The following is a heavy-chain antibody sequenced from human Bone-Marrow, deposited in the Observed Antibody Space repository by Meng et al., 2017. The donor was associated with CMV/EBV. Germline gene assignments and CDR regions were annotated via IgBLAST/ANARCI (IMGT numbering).Heavy chain of an antibody. Sequence: SETLSLTCAVYGGSFSGYYWSWIRQPPGKGLEWIGEINHSGSTNYNPSLKSRVTISVDTSKNQFSLKLSPVTAADTAVYYCASGGMAVAGTGGWFDPWGQGTLVTVSS. J-gene: IGHJ5*02. D-gene: IGHD6-19*01. CDR3: ASGGMAVAGTGGWFDP. V-gene: IGHV4-34*01. CDR1: GGSFSGYY. CDR2: INHSGST.